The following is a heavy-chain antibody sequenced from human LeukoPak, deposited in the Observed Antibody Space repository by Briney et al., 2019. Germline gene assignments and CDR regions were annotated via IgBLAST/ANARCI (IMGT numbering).Heavy chain of an antibody. CDR2: IHPRRGDT. CDR3: ARDGDYGTGSYYRGCIDS. J-gene: IGHJ4*02. D-gene: IGHD3-10*01. CDR1: GYSFTAFY. Sequence: ASVKVSCKTSGYSFTAFYILWVRQAPGQGLEWMGWIHPRRGDTNYAQKSQGRVTMTRDTSISTAYLDLSSLRSDDTAVYYCARDGDYGTGSYYRGCIDSWGQGTPVTVSP. V-gene: IGHV1-2*02.